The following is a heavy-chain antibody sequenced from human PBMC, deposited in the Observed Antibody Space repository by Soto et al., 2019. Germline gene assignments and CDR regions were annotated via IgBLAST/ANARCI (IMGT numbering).Heavy chain of an antibody. CDR3: ARGWGRWPHEKPGAY. CDR1: EYTFANHD. J-gene: IGHJ4*02. V-gene: IGHV1-8*01. D-gene: IGHD3-16*01. CDR2: MNPNSGNS. Sequence: QVQLVQSGAELKEPGASVKVSCTASEYTFANHDINWVRQAPGRGLEWMGWMNPNSGNSGFAQKFQDRVTMTRDTSRDPAYMELRNLRSEDTAVYYCARGWGRWPHEKPGAYWGQGTLVTVS.